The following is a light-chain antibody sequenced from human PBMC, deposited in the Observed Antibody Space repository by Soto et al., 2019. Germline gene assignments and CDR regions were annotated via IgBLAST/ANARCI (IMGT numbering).Light chain of an antibody. CDR3: MQVIQTPPT. CDR1: QSLLQSNGNNQ. Sequence: EIVMTQSPLSLPVTPGEPASISCRSSQSLLQSNGNNQLGWVLQKPGQSPQLLMYLGSGRASGVPDRFSGSGSGTDFTLKISRVEPEDVGVYYCMQVIQTPPTFGGGTKVNIK. J-gene: IGKJ4*01. CDR2: LGS. V-gene: IGKV2-28*01.